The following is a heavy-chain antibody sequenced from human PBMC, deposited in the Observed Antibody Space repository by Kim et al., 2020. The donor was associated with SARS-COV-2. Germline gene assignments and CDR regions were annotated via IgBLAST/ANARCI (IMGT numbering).Heavy chain of an antibody. J-gene: IGHJ6*02. CDR1: GYTFTSYY. Sequence: ASVKVSCKASGYTFTSYYMHWVRQAPGQGLEWMGIINPSGGSTSYAQKFQGRVTMTRDTSTSTVYMELSSLRSEDTAVYYCARDLDQWLPIYGMDVWGQGTTVTVSS. V-gene: IGHV1-46*01. CDR3: ARDLDQWLPIYGMDV. CDR2: INPSGGST. D-gene: IGHD6-19*01.